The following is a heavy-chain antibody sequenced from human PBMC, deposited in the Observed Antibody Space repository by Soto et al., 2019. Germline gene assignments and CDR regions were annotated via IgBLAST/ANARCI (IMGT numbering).Heavy chain of an antibody. Sequence: PGGSLRLSCVGSEFTFSMTLVRQAPGKGLEWVSMISNDGSSTYYADSVKGRFTISRDNSKKILYLQMNSLRAEDTAVYYCAQRPDAFDMWGQGTMVTV. CDR1: EFTFS. V-gene: IGHV3-23*01. J-gene: IGHJ3*02. CDR2: ISNDGSST. CDR3: AQRPDAFDM.